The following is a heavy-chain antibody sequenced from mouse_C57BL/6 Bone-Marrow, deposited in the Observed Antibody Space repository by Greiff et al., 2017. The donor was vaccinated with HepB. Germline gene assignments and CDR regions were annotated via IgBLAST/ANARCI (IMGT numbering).Heavy chain of an antibody. D-gene: IGHD4-1*01. CDR3: ARCLDWDAMDY. J-gene: IGHJ4*01. CDR2: INPSNGGT. Sequence: QVQLQQPGTELVKPGASVKLSCKASGYTFTSYWLHWVKQRPGQGLEWIGKINPSNGGTNYNEKFKSKSTLTVDKSSSTAYMQLSSLPSEDSAVYYCARCLDWDAMDYWGQGTSVTGSS. CDR1: GYTFTSYW. V-gene: IGHV1-53*01.